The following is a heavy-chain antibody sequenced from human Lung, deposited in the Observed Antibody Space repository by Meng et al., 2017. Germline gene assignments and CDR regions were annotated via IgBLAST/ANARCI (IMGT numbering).Heavy chain of an antibody. CDR2: INHSGST. CDR1: GGSFSDYY. V-gene: IGHV4-34*01. Sequence: QVQLQPWGAGLLKPTETLSPTCVVSGGSFSDYYWSWIRQPPGKGLEWIGEINHSGSTNYNPSLESRATISVDTSQNNLSLKLSSVTAADSAVHYCARGPTTMAHDFDYWGQGTLVTVSS. J-gene: IGHJ4*02. D-gene: IGHD4-11*01. CDR3: ARGPTTMAHDFDY.